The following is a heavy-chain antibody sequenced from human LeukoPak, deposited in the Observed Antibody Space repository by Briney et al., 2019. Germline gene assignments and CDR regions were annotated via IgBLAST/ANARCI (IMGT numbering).Heavy chain of an antibody. CDR1: GFSVSTYP. J-gene: IGHJ6*03. CDR2: ITASGTDT. Sequence: GGSLRLSCTASGFSVSTYPMAWVRQAPGKGLQWVSTITASGTDTFYADSVKGRFTISRDNSKNTLSLQMNSLRAEDTAVYYCARVGTPMVTIVAPYYMDVWGKGTTVTVSS. V-gene: IGHV3-23*01. D-gene: IGHD5-18*01. CDR3: ARVGTPMVTIVAPYYMDV.